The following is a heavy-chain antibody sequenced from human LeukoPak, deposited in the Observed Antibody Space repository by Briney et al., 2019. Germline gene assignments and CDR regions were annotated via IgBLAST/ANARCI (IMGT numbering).Heavy chain of an antibody. CDR3: AKLGCSGGSCYLPNTANH. CDR1: GFTFSSYG. D-gene: IGHD2-15*01. CDR2: ISYDGSNK. V-gene: IGHV3-30*18. Sequence: PGGSLRLSCAASGFTFSSYGMHWVRQAPGKGLEWVAVISYDGSNKYYADSVKGRFTISRDNSKNTLYLQMNSLRAEDTAVYYCAKLGCSGGSCYLPNTANHWGQGTLVTVSS. J-gene: IGHJ5*02.